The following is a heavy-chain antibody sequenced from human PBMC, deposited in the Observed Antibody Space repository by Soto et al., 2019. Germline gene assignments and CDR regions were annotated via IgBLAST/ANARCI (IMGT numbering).Heavy chain of an antibody. CDR1: GGSISSGDYY. V-gene: IGHV4-30-4*01. CDR3: ARDAGSAYCGGDCYSI. CDR2: IYYSGST. Sequence: QVQLQESGPGLVKPSQTLSLTCTVSGGSISSGDYYWSWIRQPPGKGLEWIGYIYYSGSTYYNPSLKSRVTISVDTSKNQFSLKLSSVTAADTAVYYCARDAGSAYCGGDCYSIWGHGTMVTVSS. J-gene: IGHJ3*02. D-gene: IGHD2-21*02.